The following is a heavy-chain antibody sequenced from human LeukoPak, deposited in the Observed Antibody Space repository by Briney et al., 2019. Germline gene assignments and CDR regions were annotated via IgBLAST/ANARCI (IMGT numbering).Heavy chain of an antibody. Sequence: ASVKVSCKASGYTFTSYGISWVRQAPGQGLEWMGGIIPIFGTANYAQKFQGRVTITADESTSTAYMELSSLRSEDTAVYYCARSSRRVIASYYMDVWGKGTTVTISS. CDR1: GYTFTSYG. J-gene: IGHJ6*03. CDR3: ARSSRRVIASYYMDV. V-gene: IGHV1-69*13. D-gene: IGHD6-13*01. CDR2: IIPIFGTA.